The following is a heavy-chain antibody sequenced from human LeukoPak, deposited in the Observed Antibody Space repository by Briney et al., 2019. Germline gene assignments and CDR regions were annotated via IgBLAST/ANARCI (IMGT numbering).Heavy chain of an antibody. CDR3: ARHRRVTTAYFDY. CDR1: GFTVSSNY. Sequence: GRSLRLSCAAAGFTVSSNYMSWVRQAPGKGLGWVSGIYSGGSTYYADSVKGRFTISRDNSKNTLYLQMNSPRAEDTAVYYCARHRRVTTAYFDYWGQGTLVTVSS. CDR2: IYSGGST. V-gene: IGHV3-66*02. D-gene: IGHD4-17*01. J-gene: IGHJ4*02.